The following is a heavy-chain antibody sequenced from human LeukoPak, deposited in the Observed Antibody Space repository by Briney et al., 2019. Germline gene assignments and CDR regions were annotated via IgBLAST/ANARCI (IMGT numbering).Heavy chain of an antibody. CDR2: INHSGST. J-gene: IGHJ4*02. CDR3: ARVWGWLQFYLFDY. V-gene: IGHV4-34*01. CDR1: GGSFSGYY. Sequence: SETLSLTCAVYGGSFSGYYWSWNRQPPGRGLEWIGEINHSGSTNYNPSLKSRVTISVDTSKNQFSLKLSSVTAADTAVYYCARVWGWLQFYLFDYWGQGTLLTVSS. D-gene: IGHD5-24*01.